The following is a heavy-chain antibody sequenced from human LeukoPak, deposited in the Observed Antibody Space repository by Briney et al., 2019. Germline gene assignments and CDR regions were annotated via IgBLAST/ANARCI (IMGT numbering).Heavy chain of an antibody. CDR2: ISAYNGNT. D-gene: IGHD6-19*01. Sequence: GASVTVSCKACGYTFTSYGFSWVRQAPGQGLEWMGWISAYNGNTNYAQKLQGRVTMTTDTSTSTAYMELRSLRSDDTAVYYCARDGSGWLFDYWGQGTLVTVSS. CDR1: GYTFTSYG. J-gene: IGHJ4*02. CDR3: ARDGSGWLFDY. V-gene: IGHV1-18*04.